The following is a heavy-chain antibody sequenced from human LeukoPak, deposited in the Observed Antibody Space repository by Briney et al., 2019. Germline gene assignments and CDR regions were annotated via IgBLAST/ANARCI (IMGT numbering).Heavy chain of an antibody. CDR2: ISFDGSDA. D-gene: IGHD2-15*01. V-gene: IGHV3-74*01. J-gene: IGHJ4*02. CDR1: GFTFSGFW. Sequence: PGGSLRLSCAASGFTFSGFWMHWVRQAPGKGLVWVSCISFDGSDATYADSVKGRFTISRDNAKNTLHLQMDSLTVEDTAVYYCARDVGELDYWGQGTLVTVSS. CDR3: ARDVGELDY.